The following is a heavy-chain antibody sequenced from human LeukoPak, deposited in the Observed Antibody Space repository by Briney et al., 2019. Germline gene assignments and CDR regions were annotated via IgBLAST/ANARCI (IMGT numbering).Heavy chain of an antibody. CDR3: ARDYKQLDYYYYYYMDV. Sequence: SETLSLTCAVYGGSFSGYYWSWIRQPAGKGLEWIGRIYTSGSTNYNPSLKSRVTMSVDTSKNQFSLKLSSVTAADTAVYYCARDYKQLDYYYYYYMDVWGKGTTVTISS. CDR1: GGSFSGYY. J-gene: IGHJ6*03. D-gene: IGHD6-13*01. CDR2: IYTSGST. V-gene: IGHV4-4*07.